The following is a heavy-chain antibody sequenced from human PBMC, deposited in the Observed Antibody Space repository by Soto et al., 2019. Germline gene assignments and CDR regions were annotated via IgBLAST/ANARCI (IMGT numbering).Heavy chain of an antibody. Sequence: SVKVSCKASGGTFSSYAISWVRQAPGQGLEWMGGIIPIFGTANYAQKFQGRVTMTRNTSISTAYMELSSLRSEDTAVYYCARGQADSRSLPHFVELLHKGVWGKGTTVTVSS. V-gene: IGHV1-69*05. CDR3: ARGQADSRSLPHFVELLHKGV. CDR1: GGTFSSYA. CDR2: IIPIFGTA. J-gene: IGHJ6*04. D-gene: IGHD3-10*01.